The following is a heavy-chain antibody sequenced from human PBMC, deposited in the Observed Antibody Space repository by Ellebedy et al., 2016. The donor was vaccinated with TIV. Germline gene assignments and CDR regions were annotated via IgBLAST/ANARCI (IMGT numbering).Heavy chain of an antibody. CDR2: INPSRGTT. V-gene: IGHV1-46*01. Sequence: AASVKVSCKASGYTFSSYWIHWVRQAPGQGLEWMGLINPSRGTTDYAQRFQGRVSMTRDTSTSTVYMEMSSLRSEDTAEYYCARPDMTAPNTDALDMWGQGTMVTVSS. CDR1: GYTFSSYW. D-gene: IGHD3-9*01. CDR3: ARPDMTAPNTDALDM. J-gene: IGHJ3*02.